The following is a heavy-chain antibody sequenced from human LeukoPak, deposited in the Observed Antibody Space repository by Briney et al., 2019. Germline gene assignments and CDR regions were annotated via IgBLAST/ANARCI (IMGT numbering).Heavy chain of an antibody. V-gene: IGHV3-30*18. CDR2: ISYDGSNK. Sequence: GSLRLSCAASGFTFSSYGMHWVRLAPGKGLEWVAVISYDGSNKYYADSVKGRFTISRDNSKNTLYLQMNSLRAEDTAVYYCAKVGLTGTSFDYWGQGTLVTVSS. CDR3: AKVGLTGTSFDY. CDR1: GFTFSSYG. J-gene: IGHJ4*02. D-gene: IGHD1-7*01.